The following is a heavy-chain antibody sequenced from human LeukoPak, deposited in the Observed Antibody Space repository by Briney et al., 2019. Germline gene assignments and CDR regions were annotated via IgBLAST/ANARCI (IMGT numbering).Heavy chain of an antibody. V-gene: IGHV1-69*05. J-gene: IGHJ4*02. CDR1: GGTLRRYV. D-gene: IGHD3-16*02. Sequence: SVQVSCKASGGTLRRYVVSWVGQAAGQGREWMGGIIPIVDTANYAQKFQGRVTITTDESTSTAHMDLSSLRSDDTAVYYCAIFLRLGELSLWNYFDYWGQGTLVTVSS. CDR2: IIPIVDTA. CDR3: AIFLRLGELSLWNYFDY.